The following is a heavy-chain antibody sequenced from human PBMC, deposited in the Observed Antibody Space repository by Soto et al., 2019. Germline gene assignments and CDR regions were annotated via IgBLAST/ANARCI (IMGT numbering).Heavy chain of an antibody. D-gene: IGHD3-3*01. J-gene: IGHJ6*02. V-gene: IGHV3-74*01. CDR3: ARIDFWSGMDV. Sequence: EVQLVESGGGLLQPGGSPRLSCAASGFTFSNYWMNWVRQAPGKGLVWVSRINSDGSTTNYADSVKGRFTISRDNAKNTLHLQMNSLRADDTAVYYCARIDFWSGMDVWGQGTTVTVSS. CDR2: INSDGSTT. CDR1: GFTFSNYW.